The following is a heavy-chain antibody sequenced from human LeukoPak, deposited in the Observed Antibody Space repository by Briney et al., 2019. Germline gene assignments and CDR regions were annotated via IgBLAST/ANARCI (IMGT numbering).Heavy chain of an antibody. V-gene: IGHV3-53*01. CDR3: ARSPLLWFGELSSKTMYYFDY. Sequence: GGSLRLSCAASGFTVSSNYMSWVRQAPGKGLEWVSVIYSGGSTYYADSVKGRFTISRDNSKNTRYLQMNSLRAEDTAVYYCARSPLLWFGELSSKTMYYFDYWGQGTLVTISS. D-gene: IGHD3-10*01. CDR2: IYSGGST. J-gene: IGHJ4*02. CDR1: GFTVSSNY.